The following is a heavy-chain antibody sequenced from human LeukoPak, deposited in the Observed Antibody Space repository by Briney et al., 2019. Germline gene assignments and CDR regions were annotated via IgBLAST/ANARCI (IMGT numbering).Heavy chain of an antibody. D-gene: IGHD6-19*01. V-gene: IGHV1-46*01. Sequence: APVTVSCKASGYTFTSYYMHWVRQAPGQGLEWMGIINPSGGSTSYAQKFQGRVTMTRDMSTSTVYMELSSLRSEDTAVYYCARLTSSGWYSWFVPWGQGTLVTVSS. CDR3: ARLTSSGWYSWFVP. J-gene: IGHJ5*02. CDR2: INPSGGST. CDR1: GYTFTSYY.